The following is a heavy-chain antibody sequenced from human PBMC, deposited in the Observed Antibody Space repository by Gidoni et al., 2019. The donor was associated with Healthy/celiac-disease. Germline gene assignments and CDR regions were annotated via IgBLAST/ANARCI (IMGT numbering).Heavy chain of an antibody. Sequence: QLQLQESGPGLVKPSETLSLTCTVSGGSISSSSYYWGWIRQPPGKGLEWIGSIYYSGSTYYNPSLKSRVTISVDTSKNQFSLKLSSVTAADTAVYYCARHGVGYSSGSIMDVWGQGTTVTVSS. V-gene: IGHV4-39*01. J-gene: IGHJ6*02. CDR1: GGSISSSSYY. CDR3: ARHGVGYSSGSIMDV. CDR2: IYYSGST. D-gene: IGHD6-19*01.